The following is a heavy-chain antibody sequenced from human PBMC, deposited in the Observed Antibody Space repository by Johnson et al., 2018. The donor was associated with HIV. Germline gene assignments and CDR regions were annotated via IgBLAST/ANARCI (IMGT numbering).Heavy chain of an antibody. CDR1: GFTLSNDW. CDR3: ARDGVYSSPWDAFDI. CDR2: INEDGSKE. J-gene: IGHJ3*02. V-gene: IGHV3-7*05. D-gene: IGHD6-13*01. Sequence: EVQVVESGGGLVQRGGSLRLSCAASGFTLSNDWMSWVRQAPGKGLEWVANINEDGSKEYYVDSVQGRLTVYRDNAKNSLYLQIDSLRAEDTAVYYCARDGVYSSPWDAFDIWGQGTMVTVSS.